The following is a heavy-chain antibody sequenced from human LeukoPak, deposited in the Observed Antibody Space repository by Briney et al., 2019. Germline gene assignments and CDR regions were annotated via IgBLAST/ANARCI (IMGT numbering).Heavy chain of an antibody. CDR2: ISGSGGST. CDR1: GFTFSSYG. CDR3: ARARWGGDSDY. J-gene: IGHJ4*02. Sequence: GGTLRLSCAASGFTFSSYGMSWVRQAPGKGLEWVSAISGSGGSTYYADSVKGRFTISRDNAKNTLYLQMNSLRAEDTAVYYCARARWGGDSDYWGQGTLVTVSS. D-gene: IGHD5-24*01. V-gene: IGHV3-23*01.